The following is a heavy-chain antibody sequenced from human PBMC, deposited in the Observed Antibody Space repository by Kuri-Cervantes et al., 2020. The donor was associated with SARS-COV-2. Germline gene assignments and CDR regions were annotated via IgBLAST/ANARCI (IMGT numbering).Heavy chain of an antibody. J-gene: IGHJ2*01. CDR1: GFTFSSYA. CDR3: ARPPPGYCSSTSCYTGGDFDL. Sequence: GESLKISCSASGFTFSSYAMHWVRQAPGKGLEYVSAISSNGGSTYYADSVKGRFTISRDNSKNTLYLQMNSLRAEDTAVYYCARPPPGYCSSTSCYTGGDFDLWGRGTLVTVSS. D-gene: IGHD2-2*02. V-gene: IGHV3-64*04. CDR2: ISSNGGST.